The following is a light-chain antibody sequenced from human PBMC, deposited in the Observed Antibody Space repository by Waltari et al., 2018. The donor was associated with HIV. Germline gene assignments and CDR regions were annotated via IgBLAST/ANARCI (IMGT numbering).Light chain of an antibody. CDR2: EVT. V-gene: IGLV2-23*02. J-gene: IGLJ1*01. Sequence: QSALTQPASVSGSPGQSITISCTGTSSNVGSDDLFSWYQQPPGDAPKPNIYEVTRRPSGVSNRFPGSKSGNTASLTISGLQAEDEADYYCCSCPRSGIRYVFGTGTKVTVL. CDR3: CSCPRSGIRYV. CDR1: SSNVGSDDL.